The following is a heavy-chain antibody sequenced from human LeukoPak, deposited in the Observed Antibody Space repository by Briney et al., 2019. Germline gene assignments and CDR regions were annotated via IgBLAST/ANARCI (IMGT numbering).Heavy chain of an antibody. D-gene: IGHD3-22*01. J-gene: IGHJ4*02. Sequence: ASVKVSCKASGYTFTGYYMHWVRQAPGQGLEWMGWINPNSGGTNYAQKFQGWVTMTRDTSISTAYMELSRLRSDDTAVYYCAREYYYDSSGYYEDYWGQGTLVTVSS. CDR3: AREYYYDSSGYYEDY. V-gene: IGHV1-2*04. CDR2: INPNSGGT. CDR1: GYTFTGYY.